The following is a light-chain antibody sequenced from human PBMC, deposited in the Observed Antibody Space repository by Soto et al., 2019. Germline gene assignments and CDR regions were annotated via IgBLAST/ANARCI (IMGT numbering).Light chain of an antibody. CDR3: SSYTSSVNYV. Sequence: QSALTQPASVSGSPGQSITISCTGTSSDVGGYKYVSWYQQHPGKAPKLMIYDVSNRPSGVSNRFSGYKSGNTASLTISGVEAEDDADYYCSSYTSSVNYVFGTGTQLTVL. V-gene: IGLV2-14*03. J-gene: IGLJ1*01. CDR1: SSDVGGYKY. CDR2: DVS.